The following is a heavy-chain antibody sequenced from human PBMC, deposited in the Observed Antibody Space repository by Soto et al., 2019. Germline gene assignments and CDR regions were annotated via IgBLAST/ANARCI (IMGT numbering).Heavy chain of an antibody. CDR3: AREASDWNDESDWFDP. CDR1: GYTFTSYA. D-gene: IGHD1-1*01. Sequence: GASVKVSCKASGYTFTSYAMHWVRQAPGQRLEWMGWINAGNGNTKYSQKFQGRVTITRDTSASTAYMELSSLRSEDTAVYYCAREASDWNDESDWFDPWGQGTLVTVSS. V-gene: IGHV1-3*01. J-gene: IGHJ5*02. CDR2: INAGNGNT.